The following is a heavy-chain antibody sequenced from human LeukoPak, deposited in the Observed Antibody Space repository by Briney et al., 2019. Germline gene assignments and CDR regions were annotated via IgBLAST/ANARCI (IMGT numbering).Heavy chain of an antibody. CDR2: INPSGGST. D-gene: IGHD3-10*01. CDR1: GYTFTSYY. Sequence: ASVKVSCKASGYTFTSYYMHWVRQAPGQGLEWVGIINPSGGSTSYAQKFQGRVTMTRDTSTSTVYMELSSLRSEDTAVYYCARVLVFRGVIRLGGADYWGQGTLVTVSS. V-gene: IGHV1-46*01. CDR3: ARVLVFRGVIRLGGADY. J-gene: IGHJ4*02.